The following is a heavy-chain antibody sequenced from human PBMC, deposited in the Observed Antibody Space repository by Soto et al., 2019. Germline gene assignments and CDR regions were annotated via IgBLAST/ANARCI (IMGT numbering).Heavy chain of an antibody. V-gene: IGHV1-69*01. CDR2: IIPIFGTA. J-gene: IGHJ4*02. CDR1: GGTFSSYA. CDR3: ARDRPGAGSGSYYPFDY. D-gene: IGHD3-10*01. Sequence: QVQLVQSGAEVKKPGSSVKVSCKASGGTFSSYAISWVRQAPGQGLEWMGGIIPIFGTANYAQKFQGRVTINADESTSTAYMELSSLRSEDTAVYYCARDRPGAGSGSYYPFDYWGQGTLVTVSS.